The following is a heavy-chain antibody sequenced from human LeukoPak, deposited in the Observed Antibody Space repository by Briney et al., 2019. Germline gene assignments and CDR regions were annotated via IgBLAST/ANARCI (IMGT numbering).Heavy chain of an antibody. Sequence: ATVKISCKVSGYTFTDYYMHWVQQAPGKGLEWMGLVDPADGETIYTKKSRGRVPIPTDPPKDTVSVELTSVRSEDAAVYYCATSPLDRYGDYTLVCDYWGQGTLDTVFS. CDR1: GYTFTDYY. CDR2: VDPADGET. J-gene: IGHJ4*02. V-gene: IGHV1-69-2*01. CDR3: ATSPLDRYGDYTLVCDY. D-gene: IGHD4-17*01.